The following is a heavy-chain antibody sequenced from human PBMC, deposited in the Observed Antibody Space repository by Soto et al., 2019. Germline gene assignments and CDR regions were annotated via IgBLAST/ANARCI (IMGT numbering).Heavy chain of an antibody. Sequence: QVQLQESGPGLVKPSQTLSLTCTVSGVSISSGGYYWTWIRQHPQKGLEWIGHIYYSGSTYYNPSLKSRVTVSVDTSKNQFSLNLSSVTAADTAVYYCAREYYYASSGFDYWGQGTLVTVSS. J-gene: IGHJ4*02. CDR1: GVSISSGGYY. CDR2: IYYSGST. V-gene: IGHV4-31*03. D-gene: IGHD3-22*01. CDR3: AREYYYASSGFDY.